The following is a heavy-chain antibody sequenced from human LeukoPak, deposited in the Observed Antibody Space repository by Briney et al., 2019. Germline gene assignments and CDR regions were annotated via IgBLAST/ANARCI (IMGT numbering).Heavy chain of an antibody. CDR1: GYTFTSYG. J-gene: IGHJ6*03. V-gene: IGHV1-18*01. CDR3: ARVYHGYYDILTGYLYYYYYMDV. Sequence: GASVKVSCKASGYTFTSYGISWVRQAPGQGLEWMGWISAYNGNTNYAQKLQGRVTMTTDTSTSTAYMELRSLRSDDTAVYYCARVYHGYYDILTGYLYYYYYMDVWGKGTTVTISS. D-gene: IGHD3-9*01. CDR2: ISAYNGNT.